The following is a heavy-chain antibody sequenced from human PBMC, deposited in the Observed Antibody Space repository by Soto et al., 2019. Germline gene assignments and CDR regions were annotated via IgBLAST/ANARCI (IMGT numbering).Heavy chain of an antibody. J-gene: IGHJ3*02. D-gene: IGHD3-3*01. Sequence: GGSLRLSCAASGFTFSSYGMHWVRQAPGKGLEWVAVISYDGSNKYYADSVKGRFTISRDNSKNTLYLQMNSLRAEDTAVYYCAKVAGGFWSGYYTGGAFDICGQGTMVTVSS. V-gene: IGHV3-30*18. CDR3: AKVAGGFWSGYYTGGAFDI. CDR2: ISYDGSNK. CDR1: GFTFSSYG.